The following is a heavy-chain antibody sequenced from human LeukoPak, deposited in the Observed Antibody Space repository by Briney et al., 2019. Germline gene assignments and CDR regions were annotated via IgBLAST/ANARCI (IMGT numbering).Heavy chain of an antibody. Sequence: GESLKISCKGSGYSFTSYWIGWVRQLPGKGLEWMGIIYPGDSDTRYSPSFQGQVTISADKSISTAYLQWSSLKSSDTAMYYCARPETTVTDTFDYWGQGTLVTVSS. CDR1: GYSFTSYW. CDR3: ARPETTVTDTFDY. V-gene: IGHV5-51*01. J-gene: IGHJ4*02. D-gene: IGHD4-17*01. CDR2: IYPGDSDT.